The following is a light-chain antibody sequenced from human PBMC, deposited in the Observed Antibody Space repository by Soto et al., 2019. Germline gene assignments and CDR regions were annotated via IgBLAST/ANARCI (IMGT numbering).Light chain of an antibody. V-gene: IGLV2-23*01. CDR1: SSDVGSYNL. CDR3: CSYAGSDTVV. J-gene: IGLJ2*01. Sequence: QSALTQPASVSGSRGQSITISCTGTSSDVGSYNLVSWYQQHPGKAPQLMIYEDSKRPSGVSNRFSGSKSGNTASLTISGLQAEDEADYCCCSYAGSDTVVFGGGTKLTV. CDR2: EDS.